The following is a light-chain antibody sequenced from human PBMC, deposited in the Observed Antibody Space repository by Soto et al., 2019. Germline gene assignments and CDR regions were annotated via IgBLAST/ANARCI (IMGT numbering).Light chain of an antibody. Sequence: NFMLTQPHSVSASPGKTVNISCTGTSGSIARGYVQWYQQRPGSAPTTLIYEDDQRPAGVPDRFSGSIDSSSNSASLIISGLRTEDEADYYCQSTDGNNMVFGGGTKLTVL. CDR2: EDD. V-gene: IGLV6-57*02. CDR1: SGSIARGY. J-gene: IGLJ2*01. CDR3: QSTDGNNMV.